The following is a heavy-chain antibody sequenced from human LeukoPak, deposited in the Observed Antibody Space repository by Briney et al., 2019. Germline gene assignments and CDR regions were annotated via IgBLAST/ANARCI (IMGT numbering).Heavy chain of an antibody. Sequence: SATLSLTCGVYGGSFSGYYWSWIRQPPGKGLYLIGEINHSGSTNYNPSLKSRVTISVDTSKNQFSLKLSSVTAADTAVYYCARGRDDYGDYGFDYWGQGTLVTVSS. J-gene: IGHJ4*02. CDR1: GGSFSGYY. D-gene: IGHD4-17*01. V-gene: IGHV4-34*01. CDR2: INHSGST. CDR3: ARGRDDYGDYGFDY.